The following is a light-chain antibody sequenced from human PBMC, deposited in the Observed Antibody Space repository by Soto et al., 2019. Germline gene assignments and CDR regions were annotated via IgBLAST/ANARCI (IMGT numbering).Light chain of an antibody. V-gene: IGLV2-14*01. CDR1: SSDVSAYNY. J-gene: IGLJ1*01. CDR2: DVN. CDR3: SSYTSSSTEV. Sequence: QSVLTQPASVSGSPGQSITISCTGTSSDVSAYNYVSWYQQHPGKAPKLMIYDVNNRPSGVSNRFSGSKSGNTASLTISGFQAEDEADYYCSSYTSSSTEVFGTGTKLTVL.